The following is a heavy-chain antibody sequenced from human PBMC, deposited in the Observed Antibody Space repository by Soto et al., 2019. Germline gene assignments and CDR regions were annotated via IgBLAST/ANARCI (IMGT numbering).Heavy chain of an antibody. CDR1: GFTFSSYA. Sequence: PGGSLRLSCAASGFTFSSYAMSWVRQAPGKGLEWVSAISGSGGSTYYADSVKGRFTISRDNSKNTLYLQMNSLRAEDTAVYYCAKLSGYYDSSGYYQETTFDYWGQGTLVTVSS. J-gene: IGHJ4*02. CDR2: ISGSGGST. CDR3: AKLSGYYDSSGYYQETTFDY. D-gene: IGHD3-22*01. V-gene: IGHV3-23*01.